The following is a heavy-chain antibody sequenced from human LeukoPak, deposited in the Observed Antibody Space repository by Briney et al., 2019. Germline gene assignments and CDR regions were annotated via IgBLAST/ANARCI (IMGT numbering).Heavy chain of an antibody. CDR2: INHSGST. CDR3: ARLRTYYYDSSGYRKRYYFDY. CDR1: GGSFSGYY. V-gene: IGHV4-34*01. J-gene: IGHJ4*02. Sequence: SETLSLTCAVYGGSFSGYYWSWIRQPPGKGLEWIGEINHSGSTNYNPSLKSRVTISVDTSKNQFSLKLSSVTAADTAVYYCARLRTYYYDSSGYRKRYYFDYWGQGTLVTVSS. D-gene: IGHD3-22*01.